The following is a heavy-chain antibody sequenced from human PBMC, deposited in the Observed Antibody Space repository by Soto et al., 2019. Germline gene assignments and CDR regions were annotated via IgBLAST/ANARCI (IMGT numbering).Heavy chain of an antibody. Sequence: PGGSLRLSCAASGFTFSGYSMNWVRQAPGKGLEWVSSISSGSGHIYYADSVKGRFTISRDNAKNSLYLQMNSLRAEDTAVYYCARKLEDSSGWYQGMGFQHWGQGTLVTVSS. CDR2: ISSGSGHI. D-gene: IGHD6-19*01. CDR3: ARKLEDSSGWYQGMGFQH. J-gene: IGHJ1*01. V-gene: IGHV3-21*06. CDR1: GFTFSGYS.